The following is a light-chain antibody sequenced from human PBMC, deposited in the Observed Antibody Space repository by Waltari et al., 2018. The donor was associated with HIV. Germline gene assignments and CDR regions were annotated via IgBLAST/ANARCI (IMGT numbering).Light chain of an antibody. CDR2: WAS. V-gene: IGKV4-1*01. CDR3: QQYYSSPLT. Sequence: DIVMTQYTDSLAVSMGERATINCKSSQSLLHRYNNKNSLAWYQQKPAQPPKLFSYWASTRESRVPDRFSGSGSGTDFTLTINNLRAEDVAVYYCQQYYSSPLTFGGGTKVEIK. J-gene: IGKJ4*01. CDR1: QSLLHRYNNKNS.